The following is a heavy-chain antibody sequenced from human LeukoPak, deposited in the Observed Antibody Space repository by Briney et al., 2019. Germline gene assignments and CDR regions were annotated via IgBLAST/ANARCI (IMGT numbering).Heavy chain of an antibody. V-gene: IGHV4-4*07. D-gene: IGHD2/OR15-2a*01. CDR2: IYTSGST. J-gene: IGHJ5*02. CDR1: GGSISSYY. Sequence: SETLSLTCTVSGGSISSYYWSWIRQPAGKGLEWIGRIYTSGSTNYNPSLKSRVTMSVDTSKNQFSLKPSSVTAADTAVYYCARDLLPLNWFDPWGQGTLVTVSS. CDR3: ARDLLPLNWFDP.